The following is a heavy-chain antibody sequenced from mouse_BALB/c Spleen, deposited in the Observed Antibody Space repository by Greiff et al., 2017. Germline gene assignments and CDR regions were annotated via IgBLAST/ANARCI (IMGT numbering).Heavy chain of an antibody. CDR1: GFNIKDTY. CDR2: IDPANGNT. CDR3: ARASDRYDGVGYAMDY. J-gene: IGHJ4*01. Sequence: EVQLQQSGAELVKPGASVKLSCTASGFNIKDTYMHWVKQRPEQGLEWIGRIDPANGNTKYDPKFQGKATITADTSSNTAYLQLSSLTSEDTAVYYGARASDRYDGVGYAMDYWGQGTSVTVSS. D-gene: IGHD2-14*01. V-gene: IGHV14-3*02.